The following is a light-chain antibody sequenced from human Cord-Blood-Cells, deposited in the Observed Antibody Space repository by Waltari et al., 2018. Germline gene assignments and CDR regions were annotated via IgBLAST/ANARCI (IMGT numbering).Light chain of an antibody. CDR1: SSNIGSNY. CDR2: RNN. CDR3: AAWDDSLSGPV. J-gene: IGLJ2*01. Sequence: QSVLTQPPSASATPGQRVTISCSGSSSNIGSNYVYWYQQLPGTAPKLLNYRNNQRPSGVPDRFSGSKSGTSASLAISGLRSEDEADYYCAAWDDSLSGPVFGGGTKLTVL. V-gene: IGLV1-47*01.